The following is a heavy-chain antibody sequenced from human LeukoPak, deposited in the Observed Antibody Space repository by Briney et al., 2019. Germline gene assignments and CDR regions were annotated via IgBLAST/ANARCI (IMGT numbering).Heavy chain of an antibody. D-gene: IGHD3-22*01. CDR2: IKSKTDGGTT. CDR3: TTDQKRRTYYYDSSGYYYPHGY. CDR1: GFTFSNAW. Sequence: PGGSLRLYSAASGFTFSNAWMSWDRQAPGKGLEWVGRIKSKTDGGTTDYAAPVKGRFTISRDDSKNTLYLQMNSLKTEDTAVYYCTTDQKRRTYYYDSSGYYYPHGYWGQGTLVTVSS. V-gene: IGHV3-15*01. J-gene: IGHJ4*02.